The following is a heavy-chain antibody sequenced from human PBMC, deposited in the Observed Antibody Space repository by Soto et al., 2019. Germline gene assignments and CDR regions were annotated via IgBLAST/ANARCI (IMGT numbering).Heavy chain of an antibody. Sequence: PSETLSLTCTVSGGSISSYYWSWIRQPPGKGLEWIGYIYYSGSTNYNPSLKSRVTISVDTSKNQFSLKLSSVTAADTAVYYCARSLWFGEYHNWFDPWGQGTLVTVSS. D-gene: IGHD3-10*01. V-gene: IGHV4-59*01. J-gene: IGHJ5*02. CDR1: GGSISSYY. CDR3: ARSLWFGEYHNWFDP. CDR2: IYYSGST.